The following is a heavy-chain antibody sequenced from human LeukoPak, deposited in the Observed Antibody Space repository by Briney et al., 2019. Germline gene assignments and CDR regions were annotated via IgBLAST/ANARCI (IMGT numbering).Heavy chain of an antibody. V-gene: IGHV1-18*04. Sequence: ASVKVSCKASGYTFTGYYMHWVRQAPGQGLEWMGWISAYNGNTHYAQKLQGRVTMTTDTSTSTAYMELRSLRSDDTAVYYCGRGLNWFDPWGQGTLVTVSS. CDR3: GRGLNWFDP. J-gene: IGHJ5*02. D-gene: IGHD3-10*01. CDR1: GYTFTGYY. CDR2: ISAYNGNT.